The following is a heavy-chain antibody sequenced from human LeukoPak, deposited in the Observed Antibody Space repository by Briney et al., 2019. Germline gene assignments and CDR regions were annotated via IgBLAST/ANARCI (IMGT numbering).Heavy chain of an antibody. CDR1: GFTFSSYG. CDR3: AKDDARFGELSFFFDY. V-gene: IGHV3-33*06. Sequence: PGGSLRLSCAATGFTFSSYGMHWVRQAPGKGLEWVAVIWYDGSNKYYADSVKGRFTISRDNSKNTLYLQMNSLRAEDTAVYYCAKDDARFGELSFFFDYWGQGTLVTVSS. J-gene: IGHJ4*02. D-gene: IGHD3-10*01. CDR2: IWYDGSNK.